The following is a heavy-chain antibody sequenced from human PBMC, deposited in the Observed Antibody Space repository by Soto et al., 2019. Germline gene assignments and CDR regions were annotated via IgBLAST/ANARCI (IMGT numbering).Heavy chain of an antibody. Sequence: SGPTLVNPTQTLTLTCTLSGISLSTSGVGLGWIRQAPGKALEWLALVYWNDDKHYSPSLKSRLTITKDTSKNQAILTMTNMDPVDTATYFCARGLATLPVFAFDIWGQGTVVTVSS. CDR2: VYWNDDK. CDR1: GISLSTSGVG. J-gene: IGHJ3*02. V-gene: IGHV2-5*01. CDR3: ARGLATLPVFAFDI. D-gene: IGHD1-1*01.